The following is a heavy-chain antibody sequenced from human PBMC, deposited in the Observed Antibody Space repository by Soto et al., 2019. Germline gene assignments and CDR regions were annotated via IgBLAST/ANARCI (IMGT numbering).Heavy chain of an antibody. V-gene: IGHV4-4*07. CDR3: ARAGPLATISRYYFDY. D-gene: IGHD5-12*01. J-gene: IGHJ4*02. Sequence: QVQLQESGPGLVKPSETLSLTCTVSGGSISSYYWSWIRQPAGKGLEWIGRIYTSGSTNYNPSLKSRVTMSVDTSKNQFSLKLSSVTAADTAVYYCARAGPLATISRYYFDYWGQGTLVTVSS. CDR1: GGSISSYY. CDR2: IYTSGST.